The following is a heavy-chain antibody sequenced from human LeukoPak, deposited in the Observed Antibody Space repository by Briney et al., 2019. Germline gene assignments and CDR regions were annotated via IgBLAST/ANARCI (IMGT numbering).Heavy chain of an antibody. CDR2: ISGSGGST. CDR1: GFTFSSYG. D-gene: IGHD1-26*01. V-gene: IGHV3-23*01. CDR3: ARHLGGPFDI. Sequence: GGTLRLSCAASGFTFSSYGMSWVRQAPGKGLEWVSAISGSGGSTYYADSVKGRFTISRDNSKNTLYLQMNSLRAEDTAVYYCARHLGGPFDIWGQGTMVTVSS. J-gene: IGHJ3*02.